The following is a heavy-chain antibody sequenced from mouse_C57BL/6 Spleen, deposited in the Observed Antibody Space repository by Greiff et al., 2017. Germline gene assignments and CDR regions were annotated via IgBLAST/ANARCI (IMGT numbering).Heavy chain of an antibody. CDR2: IWSGGST. CDR3: ANFIITTYAMDY. J-gene: IGHJ4*01. D-gene: IGHD1-2*01. CDR1: GFSLTSYG. V-gene: IGHV2-2*01. Sequence: QVQLKESGPGLVQPSQSLSITCTASGFSLTSYGVNWVRQSPGKGLEWLGGIWSGGSTDYNAAFIYRLSISKDNSKSQVFFKMNSLQADDTAIYYCANFIITTYAMDYWGQGTSVTVSS.